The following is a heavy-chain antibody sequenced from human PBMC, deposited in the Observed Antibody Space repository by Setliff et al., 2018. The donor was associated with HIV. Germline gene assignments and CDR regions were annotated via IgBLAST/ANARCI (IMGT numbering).Heavy chain of an antibody. V-gene: IGHV3-23*03. D-gene: IGHD4-17*01. CDR2: INPDGSTT. J-gene: IGHJ5*02. CDR1: GFTFTRDA. CDR3: AKDRGDYDPRRYDA. Sequence: GGSLRLSCAASGFTFTRDAMTWVRQAPGKGLEWVSRINPDGSTTTYADSVEGRFTISRDNSKDTLYLQMHSLRAEDTAIYFCAKDRGDYDPRRYDAWGQGSLVTVSS.